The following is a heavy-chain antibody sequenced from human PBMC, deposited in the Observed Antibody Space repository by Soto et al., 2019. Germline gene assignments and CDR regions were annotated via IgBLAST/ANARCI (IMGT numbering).Heavy chain of an antibody. J-gene: IGHJ4*02. CDR3: TTPYYYNH. CDR1: GFMFSSYT. Sequence: GGSLRLSCAASGFMFSSYTMSWVRQAPGKGLEWLSSITSNSDHIDYADSVRGRFTVSRDNARKSLYPQMDSLGAEDTGVYYCTTPYYYNHWGPGTLVTVSS. CDR2: ITSNSDHI. V-gene: IGHV3-21*01.